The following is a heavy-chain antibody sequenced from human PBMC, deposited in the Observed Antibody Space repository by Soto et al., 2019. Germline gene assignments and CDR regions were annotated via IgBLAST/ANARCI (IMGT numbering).Heavy chain of an antibody. CDR3: ARDCSGGSCYATGPAGGFDP. Sequence: GGSLRLSCAASGFTFSIYAMSWVRQAPGKGLEWVSGISGSGDSTYYADSVKGRFTISRDNSKNTLYLQMNSLRAEDTAVYYCARDCSGGSCYATGPAGGFDPWGQGTLVTVSS. D-gene: IGHD2-15*01. J-gene: IGHJ5*02. V-gene: IGHV3-23*01. CDR1: GFTFSIYA. CDR2: ISGSGDST.